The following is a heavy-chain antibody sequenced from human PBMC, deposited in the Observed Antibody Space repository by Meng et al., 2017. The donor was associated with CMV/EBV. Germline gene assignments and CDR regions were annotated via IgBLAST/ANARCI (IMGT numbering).Heavy chain of an antibody. CDR3: ARDQKGLRLKWAYYYGMDV. D-gene: IGHD3-16*01. V-gene: IGHV3-11*01. Sequence: GGSLRLSCAASGFTFGDYYMSWIRQAPGRGLEWVSYISNSGNTIYYADSVKGRFTISRDNAKNSLYLQMNSLRAEDAAVYYCARDQKGLRLKWAYYYGMDVWGQGTTVTVSS. CDR1: GFTFGDYY. J-gene: IGHJ6*02. CDR2: ISNSGNTI.